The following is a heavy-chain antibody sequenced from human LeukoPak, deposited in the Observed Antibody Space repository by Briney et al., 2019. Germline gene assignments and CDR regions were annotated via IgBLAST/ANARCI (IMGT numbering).Heavy chain of an antibody. D-gene: IGHD2-21*02. V-gene: IGHV1-24*01. CDR3: ATVLAYCGGDCYSGGAFDI. CDR1: GYTLTELS. CDR2: FDPEDGET. Sequence: ASVKVSCKVSGYTLTELSMHWVRQAPGKGLEWMGGFDPEDGETIYAQKFQGRVTMTEDTSTDTAYMELSSLRSEDTAVYYCATVLAYCGGDCYSGGAFDIWGQGTMVTVSS. J-gene: IGHJ3*02.